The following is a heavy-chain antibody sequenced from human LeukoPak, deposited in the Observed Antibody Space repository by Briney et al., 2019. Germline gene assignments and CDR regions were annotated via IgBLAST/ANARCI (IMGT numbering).Heavy chain of an antibody. CDR2: IYYSGST. J-gene: IGHJ4*02. CDR1: GGSIISSSYY. Sequence: SETLSLTCTVSGGSIISSSYYWGWIRQPPGKGLEWIGSIYYSGSTYYNPSLNSRVTISVDTSKNQFSLELSSVTAADTAVYCCARPSDPATVRAPFDSWGQGTLVTVSS. V-gene: IGHV4-39*01. D-gene: IGHD4-17*01. CDR3: ARPSDPATVRAPFDS.